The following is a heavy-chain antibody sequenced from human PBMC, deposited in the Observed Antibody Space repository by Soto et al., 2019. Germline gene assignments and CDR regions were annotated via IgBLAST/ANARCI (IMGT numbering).Heavy chain of an antibody. Sequence: GGSLRLSCAASGFTFSSYAMSWVRQAPGKGLEWVSVISGSGGKTHYADSVKGRFTISRDNSMNTLYLQMHSLRADDTAVYYCAKGRQWLLWPHDYWGQGTLVTVSS. D-gene: IGHD6-19*01. CDR3: AKGRQWLLWPHDY. V-gene: IGHV3-23*01. CDR1: GFTFSSYA. J-gene: IGHJ4*02. CDR2: ISGSGGKT.